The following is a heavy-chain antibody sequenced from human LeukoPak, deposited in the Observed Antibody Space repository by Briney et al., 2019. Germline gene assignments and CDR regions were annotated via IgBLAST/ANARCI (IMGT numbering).Heavy chain of an antibody. CDR2: ISSNGGST. CDR3: ARGGVAVAGTLWYFDP. V-gene: IGHV3-64*01. CDR1: GFTFSSYA. Sequence: GGSLRLSCAASGFTFSSYAMHCVRQAPGKGLEYVSGISSNGGSTYYANSVKGRFTVSRDNSKNTLYLQMGSLRAEDMAVYYCARGGVAVAGTLWYFDPWGRGTLVTVSS. J-gene: IGHJ2*01. D-gene: IGHD6-19*01.